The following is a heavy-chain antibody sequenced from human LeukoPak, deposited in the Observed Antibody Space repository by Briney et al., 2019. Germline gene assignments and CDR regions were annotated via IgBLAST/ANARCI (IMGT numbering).Heavy chain of an antibody. Sequence: GGSLRLSCAASGLSFSSYTMNWVRQAPGKGLEWASSISSSSSYIYYADSVKGRFTISRDNAKNSLYLQMNSLRAEDTAVYYCAREGGYDFWSGPGMDVWGQGTTVTVSS. CDR2: ISSSSSYI. CDR3: AREGGYDFWSGPGMDV. J-gene: IGHJ6*02. V-gene: IGHV3-21*01. D-gene: IGHD3-3*01. CDR1: GLSFSSYT.